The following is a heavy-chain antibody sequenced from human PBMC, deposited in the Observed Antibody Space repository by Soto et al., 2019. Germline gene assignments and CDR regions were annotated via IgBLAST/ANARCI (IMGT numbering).Heavy chain of an antibody. CDR3: AKDNYDILTGYYPTKYYFDY. J-gene: IGHJ4*02. D-gene: IGHD3-9*01. CDR1: GFTFSSYG. V-gene: IGHV3-30*18. Sequence: QVQLVESGGGVVQPGRSLRLSCAASGFTFSSYGMHWVRQAPGKGLEWVAVISYDGSNKYYADSVKGRFTISRDNSKNTLYLQMNRLRAEDTVVYYCAKDNYDILTGYYPTKYYFDYWGQGTLVTVSS. CDR2: ISYDGSNK.